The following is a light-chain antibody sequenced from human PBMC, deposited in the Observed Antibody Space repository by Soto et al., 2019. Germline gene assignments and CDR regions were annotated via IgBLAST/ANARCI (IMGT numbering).Light chain of an antibody. V-gene: IGLV2-14*01. Sequence: QSALTQPASVSGSPGQSITISCTGTSSDVGGYNYVSWYQQHPGKAPKLMIYDVSNRPSGVSNRFSGSKSGNTASLTISELQAEDEADYYCSSYTSXSTPYVFGTGTKVTXL. CDR1: SSDVGGYNY. J-gene: IGLJ1*01. CDR3: SSYTSXSTPYV. CDR2: DVS.